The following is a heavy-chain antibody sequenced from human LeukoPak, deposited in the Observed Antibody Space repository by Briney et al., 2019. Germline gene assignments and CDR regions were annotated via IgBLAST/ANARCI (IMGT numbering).Heavy chain of an antibody. J-gene: IGHJ5*02. CDR1: GGSLSTSAFY. CDR3: ASSALGGDYGDYAQSGWFDP. V-gene: IGHV4-39*07. D-gene: IGHD4-17*01. CDR2: IYDSGST. Sequence: SETLSLTCTVSGGSLSTSAFYWGWIRQPPVKGLEWIGSIYDSGSTYYNPSVKSPVTISVDTSKNQYSMKLRAVSAADTAVYYCASSALGGDYGDYAQSGWFDPWGQGTLVTVSS.